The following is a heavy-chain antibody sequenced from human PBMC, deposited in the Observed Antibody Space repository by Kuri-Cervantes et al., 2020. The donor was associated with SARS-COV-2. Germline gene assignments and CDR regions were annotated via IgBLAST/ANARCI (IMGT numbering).Heavy chain of an antibody. Sequence: SETLSLTCTVSGGSISSYYWSWIRQPPGKGLEWIGYIYYSGSTNYNPSLKSRVTISVDTSKNQFSLKLSSVTAADTAVYYCARGWDYGSGSYYPRGDYGMDVWGQGTTVPSP. CDR1: GGSISSYY. D-gene: IGHD3-10*01. CDR3: ARGWDYGSGSYYPRGDYGMDV. CDR2: IYYSGST. V-gene: IGHV4-59*01. J-gene: IGHJ6*02.